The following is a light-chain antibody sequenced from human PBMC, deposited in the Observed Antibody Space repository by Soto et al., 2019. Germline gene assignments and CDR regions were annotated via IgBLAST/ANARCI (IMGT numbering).Light chain of an antibody. J-gene: IGKJ5*01. CDR3: QQYGSSTP. CDR1: QSINSCY. CDR2: GAS. Sequence: NLLTQSPATLSLSAGDTATLFCRARQSINSCYLAWYQQQPGRAPRLLIYGASKRATRIPDRFSGSESVTDFTLTINSLEPEDSAVYYCQQYGSSTPFGQGTRLDIK. V-gene: IGKV3-20*01.